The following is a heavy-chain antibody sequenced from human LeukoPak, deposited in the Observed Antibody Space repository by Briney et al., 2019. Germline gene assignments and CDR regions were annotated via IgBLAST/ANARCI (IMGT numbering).Heavy chain of an antibody. CDR2: ISAYNGNT. CDR3: ARDLRRYGSSGYYYY. Sequence: ASVKVSCKASGYTFTSYGISWVRQAPGQGLEWMGWISAYNGNTNYAQKLQGRVTMTTDTSTSTAYMELRSLRSDDTAVYYCARDLRRYGSSGYYYYWGQGTLVTVSS. V-gene: IGHV1-18*01. CDR1: GYTFTSYG. D-gene: IGHD3-22*01. J-gene: IGHJ4*02.